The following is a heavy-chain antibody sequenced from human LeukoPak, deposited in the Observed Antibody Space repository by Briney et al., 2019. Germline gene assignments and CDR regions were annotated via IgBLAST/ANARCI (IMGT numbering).Heavy chain of an antibody. CDR3: AKGVTMVRGVIIRLYYFDY. Sequence: GRSLRLSCAASGFTFSSYGMHWVRQAPGKGLEWVAVISYDGSNKYYADSVKGRFTISRDNSKNTLYLQMNSLRAEDTAVYYCAKGVTMVRGVIIRLYYFDYWGQGTLVTVSS. V-gene: IGHV3-30*18. CDR2: ISYDGSNK. J-gene: IGHJ4*02. CDR1: GFTFSSYG. D-gene: IGHD3-10*01.